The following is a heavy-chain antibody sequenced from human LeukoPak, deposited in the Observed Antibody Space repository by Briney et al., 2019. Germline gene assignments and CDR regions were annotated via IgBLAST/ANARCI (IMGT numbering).Heavy chain of an antibody. CDR3: ARDLGGMARSGN. J-gene: IGHJ4*02. CDR2: IIPILGIA. CDR1: GGTFSSYA. D-gene: IGHD5-12*01. V-gene: IGHV1-69*04. Sequence: ASVKVSCKASGGTFSSYAISWVRQAPGQGLEWMGRIIPILGIANYAQKFQGRVTITADKSTSTAYMELSSLRSEDTAVYYCARDLGGMARSGNWGQGTLVTVSS.